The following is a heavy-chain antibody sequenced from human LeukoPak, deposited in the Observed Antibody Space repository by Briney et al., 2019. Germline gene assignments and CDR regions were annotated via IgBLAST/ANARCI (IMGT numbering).Heavy chain of an antibody. D-gene: IGHD5-24*01. V-gene: IGHV3-48*03. CDR1: GFTFSSYE. CDR3: ARSQAQRGADPHDGYHWVYFDY. CDR2: ISSSGSTI. Sequence: QAGGSLRLSCAASGFTFSSYEMNWVRQAPGKGLEWVSYISSSGSTIYYADSVKGRFTISRDNAKNSLYLQMNSLRAEDTALYYCARSQAQRGADPHDGYHWVYFDYWGQGTLVTVSS. J-gene: IGHJ4*02.